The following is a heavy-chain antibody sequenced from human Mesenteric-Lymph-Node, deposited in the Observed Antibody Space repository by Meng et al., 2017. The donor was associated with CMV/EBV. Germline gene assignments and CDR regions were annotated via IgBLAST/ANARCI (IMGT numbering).Heavy chain of an antibody. J-gene: IGHJ4*02. D-gene: IGHD2-2*02. CDR2: INHSGST. V-gene: IGHV4-34*01. Sequence: SETLSLTCAVYGGSFSGYYWSWIRQPPGKGLEWIGEINHSGSTNYNPSLKSRVTISVDTSKNQFSLKLSSVTAADTAVYYCARGGSLGYCSSTSCYKVLDYWGQGTLVTVSS. CDR3: ARGGSLGYCSSTSCYKVLDY. CDR1: GGSFSGYY.